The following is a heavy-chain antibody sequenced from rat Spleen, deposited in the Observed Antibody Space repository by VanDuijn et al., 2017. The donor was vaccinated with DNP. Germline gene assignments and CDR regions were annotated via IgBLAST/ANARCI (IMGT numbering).Heavy chain of an antibody. D-gene: IGHD1-1*01. V-gene: IGHV3-1*01. CDR3: ARWVRYFDY. Sequence: EVQLQESGPGLVKPSQSLSLTCSVTGYSITSNYWGWIRKFPGNKMEWMGYISYSGGTAYNPSLKSRISITRDTSENQFFLHLNSVTTEDTATYFCARWVRYFDYWGQGVMVTVSS. J-gene: IGHJ2*01. CDR2: ISYSGGT. CDR1: GYSITSNY.